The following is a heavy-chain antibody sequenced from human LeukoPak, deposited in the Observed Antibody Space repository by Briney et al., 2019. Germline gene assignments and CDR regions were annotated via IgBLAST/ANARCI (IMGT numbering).Heavy chain of an antibody. CDR1: GFTFTSSA. V-gene: IGHV1-58*02. CDR2: IVVGSGNT. J-gene: IGHJ4*02. Sequence: ASVKVSCKASGFTFTSSAMQWVRQARGLRLEWIGWIVVGSGNTNYAQKFQERVTITRDMSTSRAYMELSSLRSEDTAVYYCAAVQVGANYYFDYWGQGTLVTVSS. CDR3: AAVQVGANYYFDY. D-gene: IGHD1-26*01.